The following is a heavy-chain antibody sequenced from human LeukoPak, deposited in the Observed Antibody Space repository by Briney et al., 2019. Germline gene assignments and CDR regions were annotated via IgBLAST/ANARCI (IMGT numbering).Heavy chain of an antibody. CDR1: GGTFSSYA. D-gene: IGHD2-2*01. J-gene: IGHJ4*02. V-gene: IGHV1-69*01. CDR2: IIPIFGTA. Sequence: GSSVKVSCKASGGTFSSYAISWVRQAPGQGLEWMGGIIPIFGTANYAQKFQGRVTITADESTSTAYMELSSLRSEDTAVYYCARTRLGYCSSTSCPFDYWGQGTLVTVSS. CDR3: ARTRLGYCSSTSCPFDY.